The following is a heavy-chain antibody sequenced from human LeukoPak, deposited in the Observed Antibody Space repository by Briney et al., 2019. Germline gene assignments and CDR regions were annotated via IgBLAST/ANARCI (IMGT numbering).Heavy chain of an antibody. V-gene: IGHV1-2*02. Sequence: GASVKVSCKASGYTFTGYYRHWVRQAPGQGLEWMGWINPNSGGTNYAQKFQGRVTMTRDTSISTAYMELSRLRSDDTAVYYCARANIAARTFDYWGQGTLVTVSS. CDR2: INPNSGGT. CDR1: GYTFTGYY. J-gene: IGHJ4*02. D-gene: IGHD6-6*01. CDR3: ARANIAARTFDY.